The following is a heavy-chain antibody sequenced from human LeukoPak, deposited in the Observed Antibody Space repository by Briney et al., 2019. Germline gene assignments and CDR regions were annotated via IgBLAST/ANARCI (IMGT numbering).Heavy chain of an antibody. V-gene: IGHV3-23*01. Sequence: NPGGSLRLPCAASGFTFSSYAMSWVRQAPGKGLEWVSAISGSGGSTYYADSVKGRFTISRDNAKNTVYLEMNSLSVEDTATYYCIRDFRSADLWGQGTLVTVTS. D-gene: IGHD5-24*01. CDR2: ISGSGGST. CDR1: GFTFSSYA. J-gene: IGHJ5*02. CDR3: IRDFRSADL.